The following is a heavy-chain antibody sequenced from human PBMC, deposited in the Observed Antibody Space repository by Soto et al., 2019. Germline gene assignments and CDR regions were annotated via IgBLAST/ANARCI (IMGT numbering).Heavy chain of an antibody. J-gene: IGHJ4*02. D-gene: IGHD3-10*01. CDR3: AIPVWFGNMGYFDS. CDR1: GGSFNGYY. V-gene: IGHV4-34*01. CDR2: INHSGGT. Sequence: ETLSLTCAVYGGSFNGYYWSWIRQRPGKGLEWIGEINHSGGTNYNPSLKSRVTMSLDTSKNQFSLKLTSVTAAVTGLYFCAIPVWFGNMGYFDSSGQGSFVTVSS.